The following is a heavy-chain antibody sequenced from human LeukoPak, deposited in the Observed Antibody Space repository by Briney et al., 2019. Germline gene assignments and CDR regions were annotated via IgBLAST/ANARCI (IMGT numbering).Heavy chain of an antibody. V-gene: IGHV5-51*01. D-gene: IGHD6-13*01. CDR3: ARRGAGSSFAFDI. J-gene: IGHJ3*02. CDR2: IYPGDSDT. CDR1: GYRFTSYG. Sequence: GESLKISCKGSGYRFTSYGIGWVRPMPGKGLEWMGIIYPGDSDTRYSPSFQGQVTISADKSISTAYLQWSSLKASDTAMYYCARRGAGSSFAFDIWGQGTMVTVSS.